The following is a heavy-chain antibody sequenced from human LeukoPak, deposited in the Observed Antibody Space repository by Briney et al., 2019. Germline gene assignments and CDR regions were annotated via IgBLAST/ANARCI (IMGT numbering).Heavy chain of an antibody. CDR2: ISSGATTI. CDR3: AKKGGGGVYYFDY. Sequence: GGSLRLSCAASGFTFSSYEMNWVRQAPGKGLEWVSYISSGATTIYYADSLRGRFTISRDNAKNSLYLQMNSLRPEDTAVYYCAKKGGGGVYYFDYWGQGTLVTVSS. D-gene: IGHD3-16*01. J-gene: IGHJ4*02. CDR1: GFTFSSYE. V-gene: IGHV3-48*03.